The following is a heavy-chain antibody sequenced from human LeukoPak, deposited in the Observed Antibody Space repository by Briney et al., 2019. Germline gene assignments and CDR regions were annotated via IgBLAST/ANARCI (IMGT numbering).Heavy chain of an antibody. Sequence: GGSLKISCKGSGYSFTSYWIGWVRQVPGKGLEWMGIIYPGDSDTRYSPSFQGQVTISADKSISTAYLQWSSLKAPDTAMYYCARRAYCGGDCYSDYWGQGTLVTVSS. D-gene: IGHD2-21*02. V-gene: IGHV5-51*01. CDR1: GYSFTSYW. CDR2: IYPGDSDT. CDR3: ARRAYCGGDCYSDY. J-gene: IGHJ4*02.